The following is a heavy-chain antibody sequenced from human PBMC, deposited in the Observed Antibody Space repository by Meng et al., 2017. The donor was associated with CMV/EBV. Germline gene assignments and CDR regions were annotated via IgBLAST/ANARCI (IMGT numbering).Heavy chain of an antibody. V-gene: IGHV4-39*07. CDR1: GGSISSSSYY. J-gene: IGHJ4*02. CDR3: ARDSAVAGVVDY. CDR2: IYYSGST. Sequence: QLQLQESGPGLVKPSETLSLTCTVSGGSISSSSYYWGWIRQPPGKGLEWIGSIYYSGSTYYNPSLKSRVTISVDTSKNQFSLKLSSVTAADTAVYYRARDSAVAGVVDYWGQGTLVTVSS. D-gene: IGHD6-19*01.